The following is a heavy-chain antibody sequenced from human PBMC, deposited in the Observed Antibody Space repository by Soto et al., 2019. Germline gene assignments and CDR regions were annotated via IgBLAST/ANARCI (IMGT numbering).Heavy chain of an antibody. V-gene: IGHV4-31*03. D-gene: IGHD4-17*01. Sequence: PSETLSLTCTVSGGSISNGCYYWSWLQQHPGKGLEWIGYIYYSGSTYYNPSLKSRVTISVDRSKNQFSLKLSSVTAADTAVYYCARAHYGDYGYGMDVWGQGTTVTVSS. CDR3: ARAHYGDYGYGMDV. CDR1: GGSISNGCYY. J-gene: IGHJ6*02. CDR2: IYYSGST.